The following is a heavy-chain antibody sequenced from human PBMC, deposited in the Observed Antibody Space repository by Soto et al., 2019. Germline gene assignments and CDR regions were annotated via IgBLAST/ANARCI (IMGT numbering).Heavy chain of an antibody. CDR1: GYTFTDYY. J-gene: IGHJ4*02. CDR3: PSASTVAGGLSNSLPNGY. Sequence: QVQLVQSGAEVKKPEASVKVSCKASGYTFTDYYMHWVRQAPGQGLEWMGWMNPKSGGTEYAQKFQGRVTMTRDTSLSTAYMELNWLTSDDTAVYYRPSASTVAGGLSNSLPNGYWGQGTLVTVSS. D-gene: IGHD6-19*01. CDR2: MNPKSGGT. V-gene: IGHV1-2*02.